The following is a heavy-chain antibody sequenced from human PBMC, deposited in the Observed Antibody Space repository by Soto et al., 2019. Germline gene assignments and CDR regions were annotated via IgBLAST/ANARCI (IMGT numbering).Heavy chain of an antibody. Sequence: SSVKVSCKASGGTFSSYAISWVRQAPGQGLEWMGGIIPIFGTANYAQKFQGRVTITADKSTSTAYMELSSLRSEDTAVYYCARGRIAAAAYNWFDPWGQGTLVNVSS. CDR2: IIPIFGTA. D-gene: IGHD6-13*01. V-gene: IGHV1-69*06. CDR3: ARGRIAAAAYNWFDP. CDR1: GGTFSSYA. J-gene: IGHJ5*02.